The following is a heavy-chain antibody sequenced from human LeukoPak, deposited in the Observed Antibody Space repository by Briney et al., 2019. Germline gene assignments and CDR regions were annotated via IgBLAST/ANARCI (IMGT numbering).Heavy chain of an antibody. D-gene: IGHD6-13*01. CDR2: FNPNSGGT. CDR1: GYTFTDHY. Sequence: ASVKVSCKASGYTFTDHYIHWVRQAPGQGLKWMGWFNPNSGGTNYAQKFQGRVTMTRDTSISTAYMELSRLRSDDTAVYYCARDRPHRIAAAGTSLDYWGQGTLVTVSS. J-gene: IGHJ4*02. V-gene: IGHV1-2*02. CDR3: ARDRPHRIAAAGTSLDY.